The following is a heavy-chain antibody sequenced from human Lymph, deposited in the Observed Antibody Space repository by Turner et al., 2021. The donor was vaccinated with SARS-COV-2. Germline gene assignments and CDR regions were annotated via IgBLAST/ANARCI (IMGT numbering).Heavy chain of an antibody. V-gene: IGHV4-4*07. CDR2: IYTSGST. J-gene: IGHJ5*02. CDR3: ARVLKIPRELLWFGEPEGDNWFDP. CDR1: VGSISSYY. D-gene: IGHD3-10*01. Sequence: QVQLQESGPGLVKPSETLSLTCTVSVGSISSYYWSWIRQPAGKGLEWIGRIYTSGSTNYNPSLKSRVTMSVDTSKNQFSLKLSSVTAADTAVYYCARVLKIPRELLWFGEPEGDNWFDPWGQGTLVTVSS.